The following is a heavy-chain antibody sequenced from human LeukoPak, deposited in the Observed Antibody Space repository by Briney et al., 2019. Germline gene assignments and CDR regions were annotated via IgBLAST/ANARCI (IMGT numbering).Heavy chain of an antibody. J-gene: IGHJ4*02. Sequence: QTGGSLRLSCAASGFTFSDYYMSWIRQAPGKGLEWVSAISGSGGSTYYADSVKGRFTISRDNSKNTLYLQMNSLRAEDTAVYYCATIGYCSGGSCYSAYFDYWGQGTLVTVSS. CDR1: GFTFSDYY. V-gene: IGHV3-23*01. CDR3: ATIGYCSGGSCYSAYFDY. CDR2: ISGSGGST. D-gene: IGHD2-15*01.